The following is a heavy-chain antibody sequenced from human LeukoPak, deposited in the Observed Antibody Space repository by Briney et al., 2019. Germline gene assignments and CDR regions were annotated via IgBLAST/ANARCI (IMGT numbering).Heavy chain of an antibody. J-gene: IGHJ4*02. CDR3: ARVHNVDIVATMEDYFDY. Sequence: SETLSLTCTVSGGSISSGGYHWSWIHQHPGKGLEWIGYIYYSGSTYYNPSLKSRVTISVDTSKNQFSLKLSSVTAADTAVYYCARVHNVDIVATMEDYFDYWGQGTLVTVSS. D-gene: IGHD5-12*01. CDR2: IYYSGST. CDR1: GGSISSGGYH. V-gene: IGHV4-31*03.